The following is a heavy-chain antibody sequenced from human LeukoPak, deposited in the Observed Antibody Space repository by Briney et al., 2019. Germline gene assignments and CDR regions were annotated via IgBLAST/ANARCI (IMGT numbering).Heavy chain of an antibody. V-gene: IGHV4-59*01. J-gene: IGHJ4*02. CDR2: IYYSGST. CDR1: GGSISSYY. D-gene: IGHD4-23*01. Sequence: SETLSLTCTVSGGSISSYYWSWIRQPPGKGLEWIGYIYYSGSTNYNPSLKSRVTISVDTSKNQFSLKLSSVTAADTAVYYCARDNGDGGNGDYWGQGTLVTVSS. CDR3: ARDNGDGGNGDY.